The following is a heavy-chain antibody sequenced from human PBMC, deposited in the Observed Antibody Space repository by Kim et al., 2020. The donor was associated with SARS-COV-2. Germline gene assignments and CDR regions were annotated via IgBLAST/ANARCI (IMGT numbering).Heavy chain of an antibody. D-gene: IGHD3-10*01. J-gene: IGHJ4*02. CDR2: IISSSSTI. V-gene: IGHV3-48*04. CDR1: GFTFSSYS. CDR3: ARDSFGYYGSGSYYDY. Sequence: GGSLRLSCAASGFTFSSYSMNWVRQAPGKGREGVSYIISSSSTIYYADSVKGRFPISRDNAKNSLYLQMNSLRAEDTAVYYCARDSFGYYGSGSYYDYWGQGTLVTVSS.